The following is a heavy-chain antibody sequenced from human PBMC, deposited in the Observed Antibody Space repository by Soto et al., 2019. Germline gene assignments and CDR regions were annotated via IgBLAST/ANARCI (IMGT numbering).Heavy chain of an antibody. CDR3: AKEPNSGYYSPDY. Sequence: RRLSCAASGFTFSSYAMSWVRQAPGKGLEWVSAISGSGGSTYYADSVKGRFTISRDNSKNTLYLQMNSLRAEDTAVYYCAKEPNSGYYSPDYWGQGTLVTVSS. D-gene: IGHD3-22*01. CDR2: ISGSGGST. CDR1: GFTFSSYA. V-gene: IGHV3-23*01. J-gene: IGHJ4*02.